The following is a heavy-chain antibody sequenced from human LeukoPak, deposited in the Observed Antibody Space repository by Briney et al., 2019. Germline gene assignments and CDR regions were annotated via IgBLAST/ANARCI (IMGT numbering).Heavy chain of an antibody. CDR3: ARGNYDTLTGYYDEFDF. CDR1: GYTFSSYG. V-gene: IGHV1-18*01. D-gene: IGHD3-9*01. CDR2: VSPFNGNT. Sequence: ASVKVSCKASGYTFSSYGIIWVRQAPGQGLQWMGWVSPFNGNTDYAPKLQGRVTMTTDTSTTTAYMELRSLTSDDTAVYYCARGNYDTLTGYYDEFDFWGQGTLVTVSA. J-gene: IGHJ4*02.